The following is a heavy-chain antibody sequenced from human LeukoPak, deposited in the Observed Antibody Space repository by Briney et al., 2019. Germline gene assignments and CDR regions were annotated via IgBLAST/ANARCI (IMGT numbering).Heavy chain of an antibody. J-gene: IGHJ3*02. D-gene: IGHD5-24*01. CDR3: ARVYRKGVYNFDGFDI. CDR1: SGSINSDGYY. Sequence: SETLSLTCTVSSGSINSDGYYWSWIRQPAGKGLEWIGRVYSSGSANYSPSLKSRVIISIDTSKNQFSLRLSSVTAADTAVYYCARVYRKGVYNFDGFDIWGQGPLVTVS. V-gene: IGHV4-61*02. CDR2: VYSSGSA.